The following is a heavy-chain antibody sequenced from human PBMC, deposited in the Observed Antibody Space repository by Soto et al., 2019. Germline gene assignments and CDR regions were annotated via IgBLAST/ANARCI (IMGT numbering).Heavy chain of an antibody. D-gene: IGHD2-2*01. Sequence: PGGSLRLSCAASGFTFSSYAMHWVRQAPGKGLEWVAVISYDGSNKYYADSVKGRFTISRDNSKNTLYLQMNSLRAEDTAVYYCARGRVPAALFSYWGQGTLVTVSS. V-gene: IGHV3-30-3*01. CDR3: ARGRVPAALFSY. J-gene: IGHJ4*02. CDR1: GFTFSSYA. CDR2: ISYDGSNK.